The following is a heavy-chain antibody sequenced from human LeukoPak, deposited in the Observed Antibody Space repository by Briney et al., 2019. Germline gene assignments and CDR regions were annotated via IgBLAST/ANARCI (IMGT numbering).Heavy chain of an antibody. D-gene: IGHD3-3*01. Sequence: PSETLSLTCAVYGGSFSGYYWSWIRQPPGKGLEWIGEINHSGSTNYNPSLKSRVTISVDTSKNQFSLKLSSVTAADTAVYYCARLTIFGVVISPYYYYGMDVWGQGTTVTVSS. CDR1: GGSFSGYY. V-gene: IGHV4-34*01. J-gene: IGHJ6*02. CDR2: INHSGST. CDR3: ARLTIFGVVISPYYYYGMDV.